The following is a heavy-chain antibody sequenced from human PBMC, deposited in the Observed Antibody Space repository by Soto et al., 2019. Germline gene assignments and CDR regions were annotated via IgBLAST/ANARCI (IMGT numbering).Heavy chain of an antibody. D-gene: IGHD3-3*01. CDR1: GYPFTSYG. J-gene: IGHJ5*02. CDR2: ISAYNSNT. CDR3: SRCLLQFLEWLLPFDA. Sequence: QVQLVQSGAEVKKPRASVKVSCKASGYPFTSYGISWVRHAPGQGIEWMGWISAYNSNTNYAQKIQGRVTMTTDTSSSTAYMELRILRSDDTDVYYCSRCLLQFLEWLLPFDAWGQGTLVTVSS. V-gene: IGHV1-18*04.